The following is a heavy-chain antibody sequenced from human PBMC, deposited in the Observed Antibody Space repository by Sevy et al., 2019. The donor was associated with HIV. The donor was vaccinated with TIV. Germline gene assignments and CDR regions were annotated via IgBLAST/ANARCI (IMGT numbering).Heavy chain of an antibody. J-gene: IGHJ4*02. CDR1: GKTLTQLS. D-gene: IGHD3-22*01. V-gene: IGHV1-24*01. Sequence: ASVKVSCKVSGKTLTQLSMHWVRQAPGKGLEWMGSYDPEDDKRIYAQKFQGRVTMTEDTSTDTPYMELRILRSEDTAVYYCATTKDYYESSGSPFDYWGQGTLVTVSS. CDR2: YDPEDDKR. CDR3: ATTKDYYESSGSPFDY.